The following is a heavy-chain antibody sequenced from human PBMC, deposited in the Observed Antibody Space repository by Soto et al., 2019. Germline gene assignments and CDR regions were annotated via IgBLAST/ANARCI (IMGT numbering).Heavy chain of an antibody. Sequence: PSETLSLTCAVSGGSISSGGYSWSWIRQPPGKGLEWIGYIYHSGSTYYNPSLKSRVTISVDRSKNQFSLKLSSVTAADTAVYYCARAVEDYVWGSSSYFDYWGQGTLVPVSP. CDR1: GGSISSGGYS. CDR3: ARAVEDYVWGSSSYFDY. CDR2: IYHSGST. V-gene: IGHV4-30-2*01. J-gene: IGHJ4*02. D-gene: IGHD3-16*01.